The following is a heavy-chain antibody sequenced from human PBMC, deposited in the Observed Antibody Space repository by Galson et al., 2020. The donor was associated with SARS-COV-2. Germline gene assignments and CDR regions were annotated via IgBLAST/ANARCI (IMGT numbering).Heavy chain of an antibody. CDR2: ISSSGSTI. Sequence: LSLTCAASGFTFSSYSMNWVRPAPGTGLEWVSYISSSGSTIYSADSVKGRFTISRDNAKNSLYLQMNSLRDEDTAVYYCARVFSGSYSYYYYYGMDVWGQGTTVTVSS. CDR3: ARVFSGSYSYYYYYGMDV. D-gene: IGHD1-26*01. CDR1: GFTFSSYS. V-gene: IGHV3-48*02. J-gene: IGHJ6*02.